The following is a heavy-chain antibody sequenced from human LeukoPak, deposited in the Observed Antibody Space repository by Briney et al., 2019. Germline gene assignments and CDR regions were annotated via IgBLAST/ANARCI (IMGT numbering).Heavy chain of an antibody. D-gene: IGHD6-13*01. J-gene: IGHJ4*02. CDR1: GFTFSSYA. CDR2: ISYDGSNK. CDR3: ARVNRYSSSWYIDY. Sequence: GGSLSLSCVASGFTFSSYAMHWVRQAPGKGLEWVAVISYDGSNKYYADSVKGRFTISRDNSKNTLYLQMNSLRAEDTAVYYCARVNRYSSSWYIDYWGQGTLVTVSS. V-gene: IGHV3-30-3*01.